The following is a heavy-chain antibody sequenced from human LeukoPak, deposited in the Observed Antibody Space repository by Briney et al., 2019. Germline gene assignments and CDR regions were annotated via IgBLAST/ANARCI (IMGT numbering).Heavy chain of an antibody. J-gene: IGHJ4*02. CDR3: AKGPYAVAGPVD. CDR1: GFTFSNAW. V-gene: IGHV3-15*01. Sequence: PGGSLRLSCAASGFTFSNAWMSWVRQAPGKGLEWVGRIKSKTDGGTTDYAAPVKGRFTISRDDSKNTLYLQMNSLRAEDTAVYYCAKGPYAVAGPVDWGQGTLVTVSS. CDR2: IKSKTDGGTT. D-gene: IGHD6-19*01.